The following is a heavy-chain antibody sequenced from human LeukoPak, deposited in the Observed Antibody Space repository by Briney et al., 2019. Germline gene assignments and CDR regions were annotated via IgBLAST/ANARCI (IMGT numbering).Heavy chain of an antibody. CDR3: ARGGGLDV. CDR2: INHNGNVN. V-gene: IGHV3-7*03. Sequence: GGSLRLSCAASGFTFNNSAMSCVRQAPGKGLEWVASINHNGNVNYYVDSVKGRFTISRDNAKNSLYLQISNLRAEDTAVYFCARGGGLDVWGQGATVTVSS. D-gene: IGHD3-16*01. CDR1: GFTFNNSA. J-gene: IGHJ6*02.